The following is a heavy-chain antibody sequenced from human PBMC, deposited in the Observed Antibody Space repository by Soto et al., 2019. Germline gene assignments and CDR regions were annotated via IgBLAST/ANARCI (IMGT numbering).Heavy chain of an antibody. V-gene: IGHV1-69*06. CDR3: ARGLLYATTYVDH. J-gene: IGHJ4*02. Sequence: QVQLVQSGAEVKKPGSSVKVSCKASGDTFTTNSLNWVRQAPGQGLEWMGGIIPVVGTTKYAQKYQDRVTITGDKSTNTAYMELSSLRSDDTAVYYCARGLLYATTYVDHWGQGTPVTVSS. D-gene: IGHD2-8*01. CDR1: GDTFTTNS. CDR2: IIPVVGTT.